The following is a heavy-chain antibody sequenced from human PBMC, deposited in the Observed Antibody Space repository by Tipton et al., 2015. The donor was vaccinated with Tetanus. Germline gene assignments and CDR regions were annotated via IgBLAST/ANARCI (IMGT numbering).Heavy chain of an antibody. CDR1: GGSVRGGDYQ. V-gene: IGHV4-61*08. D-gene: IGHD5-12*01. CDR3: ARANNDYPKKGPFDY. CDR2: ISYSGRT. Sequence: TLSLTCTISGGSVRGGDYQWNWIRQTPGKGLEWLAYISYSGRTHSNYSLKSRISVSQDTSKNQFSLNRKSVITADTAIYYCARANNDYPKKGPFDYWGQGILVSVSS. J-gene: IGHJ4*02.